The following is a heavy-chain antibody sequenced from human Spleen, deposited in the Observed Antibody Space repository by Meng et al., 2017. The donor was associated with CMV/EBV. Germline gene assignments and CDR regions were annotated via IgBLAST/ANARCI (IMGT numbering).Heavy chain of an antibody. CDR3: ATTAKGGWELLREDY. J-gene: IGHJ4*02. D-gene: IGHD1-26*01. Sequence: GGSLRLSCATSGFIFGHYAMSWVRQGPGKGLEWVGFTRSKAFGGTTEYAASVKGRFTISRDNAKNSLYLQMSSLRAEDTAVYYCATTAKGGWELLREDYWGQGTLVTVSS. CDR1: GFIFGHYA. V-gene: IGHV3-49*04. CDR2: TRSKAFGGTT.